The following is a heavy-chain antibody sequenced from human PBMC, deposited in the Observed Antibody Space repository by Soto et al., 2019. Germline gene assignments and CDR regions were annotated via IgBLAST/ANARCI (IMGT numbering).Heavy chain of an antibody. CDR3: ARDTGRPAPRTGGFDI. Sequence: GGSLRLSCAASGFTVSSNYLSWVRQAPGRGLEWVSLFFSGVITYYPDSVKGRFTISRDNSKNTLYLQMNSLRADDTAVYFCARDTGRPAPRTGGFDIWGQGTLVTVSS. CDR2: FFSGVIT. D-gene: IGHD2-8*02. J-gene: IGHJ3*02. CDR1: GFTVSSNY. V-gene: IGHV3-66*01.